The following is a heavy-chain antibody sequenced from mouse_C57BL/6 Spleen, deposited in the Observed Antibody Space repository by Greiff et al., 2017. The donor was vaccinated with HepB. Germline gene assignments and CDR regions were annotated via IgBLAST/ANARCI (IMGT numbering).Heavy chain of an antibody. D-gene: IGHD2-3*01. CDR1: GFTFSSYA. CDR3: TSIYDGYYYYYAMDY. J-gene: IGHJ4*01. CDR2: ISSGGDYI. Sequence: EVQLVESGAGLVRPGGSLKLSCAASGFTFSSYAMSWVRQTPEKRLEWVAYISSGGDYIYYADTVKGRFTISRDNARNTLYLQMSSLKSEDTAMYYCTSIYDGYYYYYAMDYWGQGTSVTVSS. V-gene: IGHV5-9-1*02.